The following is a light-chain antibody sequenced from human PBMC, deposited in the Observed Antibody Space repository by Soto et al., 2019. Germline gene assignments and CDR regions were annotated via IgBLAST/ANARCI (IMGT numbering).Light chain of an antibody. Sequence: EIVMTQSPATLSVSPGERVTLSCRASQSVSSNLAWYQKKPGQAPRVLVYSASTRATGVPARFSGSGSGTEFTLTISSLQSEDFAVYYCQQYNNWPPYTFGQGTKV. CDR3: QQYNNWPPYT. J-gene: IGKJ2*01. CDR1: QSVSSN. V-gene: IGKV3-15*01. CDR2: SAS.